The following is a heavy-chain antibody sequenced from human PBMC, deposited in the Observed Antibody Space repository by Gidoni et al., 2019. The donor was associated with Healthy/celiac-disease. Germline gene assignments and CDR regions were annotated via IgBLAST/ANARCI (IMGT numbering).Heavy chain of an antibody. Sequence: LEWIGYIYYSGSTYYNPSLQSRVTIAVDTSKNQFSLKLSSVTAADTAVYYCAREVVAPGYYFDYWGQGTLVTVSS. CDR3: AREVVAPGYYFDY. D-gene: IGHD2-15*01. V-gene: IGHV4-30-4*01. CDR2: IYYSGST. J-gene: IGHJ4*02.